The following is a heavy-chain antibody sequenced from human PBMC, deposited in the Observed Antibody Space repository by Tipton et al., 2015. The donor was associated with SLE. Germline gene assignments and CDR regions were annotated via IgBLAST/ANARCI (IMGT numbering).Heavy chain of an antibody. CDR1: GGSISTSNW. J-gene: IGHJ4*02. D-gene: IGHD5-12*01. V-gene: IGHV4-4*02. Sequence: TLSLTCAVSGGSISTSNWWNWVRQSPGKGLEWIGEIYHTESTNYNPSLKSRVTISADKSKSQFSLKLSSVTAADTAVYYCARIEGAYDQFYFDFWGQGTLVTVSS. CDR2: IYHTEST. CDR3: ARIEGAYDQFYFDF.